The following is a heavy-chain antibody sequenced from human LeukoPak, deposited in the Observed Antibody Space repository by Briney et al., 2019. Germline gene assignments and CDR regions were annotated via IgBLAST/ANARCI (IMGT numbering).Heavy chain of an antibody. CDR3: AKARDYDFWSGLLDP. V-gene: IGHV3-23*01. Sequence: GGSLRLSCAASGFTFSSYAMSWVRQAPGKGLEWVSAISGSGGSTYYADSVKGRFTISRDNSKNTLYLQMNSLRAEDTAVYYCAKARDYDFWSGLLDPWGQGTLVTVSS. CDR1: GFTFSSYA. J-gene: IGHJ5*02. D-gene: IGHD3-3*01. CDR2: ISGSGGST.